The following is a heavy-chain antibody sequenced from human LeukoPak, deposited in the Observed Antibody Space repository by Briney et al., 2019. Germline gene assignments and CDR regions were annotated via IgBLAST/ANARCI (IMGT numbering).Heavy chain of an antibody. D-gene: IGHD6-19*01. CDR3: ARALSSAWGLVDC. CDR1: RFTFTTYS. J-gene: IGHJ4*02. V-gene: IGHV3-74*01. CDR2: IKSDGSRT. Sequence: PGGSLRLPCAASRFTFTTYSMHWVRQVPGKGLVWVSRIKSDGSRTYYADSVKGRFTISRDNAKSTLYLQMDSLRAEDTAVYYCARALSSAWGLVDCWGQGTLVTVSS.